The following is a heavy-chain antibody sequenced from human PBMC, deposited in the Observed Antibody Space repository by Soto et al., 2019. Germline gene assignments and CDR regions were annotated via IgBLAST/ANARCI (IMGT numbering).Heavy chain of an antibody. D-gene: IGHD2-15*01. V-gene: IGHV4-59*01. Sequence: SETLSLTCTVSGGSISPYYWSWVRQPPGKKLDWIGSIYHSGSTTYNPSFKSRVAMSVDTSKNQFSLNLTSVTAADTAVYYCGRVGSGGLLDNWGQGILVTVSS. CDR2: IYHSGST. CDR1: GGSISPYY. CDR3: GRVGSGGLLDN. J-gene: IGHJ4*02.